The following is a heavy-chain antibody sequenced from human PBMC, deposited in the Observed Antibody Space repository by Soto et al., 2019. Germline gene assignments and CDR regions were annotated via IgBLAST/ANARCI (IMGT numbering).Heavy chain of an antibody. CDR3: ARGSYDFWSGYYTVGYYYYGMDV. Sequence: EVQLLESGGGLVQPGGSLRLSCAASGFTFSSYAMSWVRQAPGKGLEWVSSISSSSSYIYYADSVKGRFTISRDNAKNSLYLQMNSLRAEDTAVYYCARGSYDFWSGYYTVGYYYYGMDVW. V-gene: IGHV3-21*01. D-gene: IGHD3-3*01. CDR1: GFTFSSYA. CDR2: ISSSSSYI. J-gene: IGHJ6*01.